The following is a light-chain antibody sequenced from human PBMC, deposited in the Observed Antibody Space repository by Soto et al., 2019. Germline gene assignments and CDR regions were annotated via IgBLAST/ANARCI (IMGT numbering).Light chain of an antibody. CDR3: QPYYSYSP. CDR1: QSISSW. CDR2: KAS. J-gene: IGKJ3*01. V-gene: IGKV1-5*03. Sequence: DNPMTQSPSTLSASVGYRFTITCRASQSISSWLAWDHQKPGKAPKLLIYKASSLESGVPSRFSGSGSGTEFTLTISSLQPDDFATYYCQPYYSYSPFCHGANVDIK.